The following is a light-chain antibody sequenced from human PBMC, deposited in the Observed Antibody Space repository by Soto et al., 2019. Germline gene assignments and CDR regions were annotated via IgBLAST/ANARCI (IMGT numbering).Light chain of an antibody. CDR3: HLYGTSWT. V-gene: IGKV3-20*01. Sequence: EIVLTQSPGTLSLSPGERATLSCRASQSVTSSFLAWYQQKPGQAPRLLISGASSRATGIPARFGGSGSGTDFTLTISRLEPEDFAVYYCHLYGTSWTFGQGTKVEI. CDR1: QSVTSSF. J-gene: IGKJ1*01. CDR2: GAS.